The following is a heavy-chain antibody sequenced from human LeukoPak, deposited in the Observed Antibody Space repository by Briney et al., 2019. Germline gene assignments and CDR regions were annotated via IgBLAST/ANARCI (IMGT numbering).Heavy chain of an antibody. J-gene: IGHJ4*02. V-gene: IGHV3-74*01. Sequence: GGSLRLSCTASGFSFSGHWMHWARQLPRKGLVWVSRISPTGSTTSYADSVKGRFTVSRDNAKNTLYLQVNNLGAEDTAVYYCARGPNSNWSGLDFWGQGTLLTVSS. D-gene: IGHD6-6*01. CDR3: ARGPNSNWSGLDF. CDR1: GFSFSGHW. CDR2: ISPTGSTT.